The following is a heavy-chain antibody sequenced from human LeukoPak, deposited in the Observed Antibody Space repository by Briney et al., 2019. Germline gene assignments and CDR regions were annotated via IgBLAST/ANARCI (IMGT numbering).Heavy chain of an antibody. Sequence: SVKVSCKASGGTFSSYAISWVRQAPGQGLEWMGRIIPILGIANYAQKFQGRVTITADKSTSTAYMELSSLRSEDTAVYYCASSCSSTSCYGEDYYYYGMDVWGQGTTVTVSS. J-gene: IGHJ6*02. CDR3: ASSCSSTSCYGEDYYYYGMDV. V-gene: IGHV1-69*04. CDR2: IIPILGIA. D-gene: IGHD2-2*01. CDR1: GGTFSSYA.